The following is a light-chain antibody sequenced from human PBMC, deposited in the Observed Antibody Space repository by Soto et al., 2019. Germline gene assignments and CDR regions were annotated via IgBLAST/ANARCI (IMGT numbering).Light chain of an antibody. CDR1: QSVLYSSNNKNY. Sequence: DIVLTQSPDSLAVSLGERPTINCKSSQSVLYSSNNKNYLAWYQQKPGQPPRLLIYWASTRESGVPDRFSGSGSGTDFTLTISSLQPDDFATYYCQQYNSYLGTFGQGTKVDIK. V-gene: IGKV4-1*01. J-gene: IGKJ1*01. CDR3: QQYNSYLGT. CDR2: WAS.